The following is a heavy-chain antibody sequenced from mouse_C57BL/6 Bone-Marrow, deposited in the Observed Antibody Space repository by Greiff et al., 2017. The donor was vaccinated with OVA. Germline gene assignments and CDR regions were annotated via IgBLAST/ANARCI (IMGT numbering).Heavy chain of an antibody. V-gene: IGHV1-55*01. CDR2: IYPGSGST. J-gene: IGHJ1*03. CDR3: ARRNYGSSYWYFGV. D-gene: IGHD1-1*01. CDR1: GYTFTSYW. Sequence: QVQLQQPGAELVKPGASVTMSCKASGYTFTSYWITWVKQRPGQGLEWIGGIYPGSGSTNYNEKFKRKATLTVDTSSSTAYMQLSSLTSEDSAVYYCARRNYGSSYWYFGVWGTGTTVTVSS.